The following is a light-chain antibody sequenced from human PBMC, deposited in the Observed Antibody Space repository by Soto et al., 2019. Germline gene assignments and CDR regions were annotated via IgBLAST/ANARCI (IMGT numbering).Light chain of an antibody. V-gene: IGLV2-14*01. CDR3: SSYTNSRKV. CDR2: EVS. J-gene: IGLJ1*01. Sequence: QSVLTQPASVFGSPGQSITISCTGTSSDVGGYNYVSWHQHHPGKAPKLLIYEVSNRPSGVSNRFSASKSANTASLTISGLQSEDEADYYCSSYTNSRKVFGTGTKVTV. CDR1: SSDVGGYNY.